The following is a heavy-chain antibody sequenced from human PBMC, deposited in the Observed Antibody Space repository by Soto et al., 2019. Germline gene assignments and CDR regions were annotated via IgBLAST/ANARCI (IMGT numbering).Heavy chain of an antibody. V-gene: IGHV3-23*01. CDR3: AKGREATTSAKCCCDN. Sequence: GGSLRLSCAASGFSFSSYDMTWVRQAPGQGLEWVSSLSVTGGGPYYADSVRGRFTMSRDNSKNTLALEISGLRADDSAVYYCAKGREATTSAKCCCDNLGQGTLVTVSS. CDR1: GFSFSSYD. J-gene: IGHJ4*02. D-gene: IGHD1-26*01. CDR2: LSVTGGGP.